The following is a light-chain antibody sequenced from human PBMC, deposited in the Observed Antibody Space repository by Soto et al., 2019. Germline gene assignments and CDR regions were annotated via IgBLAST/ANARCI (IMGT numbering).Light chain of an antibody. Sequence: EIELTQSPGTQSLSPGERATLSCRASQSVANSYLAWYQQKPGQAPRLLIYGASSRATGIPDRFSGSGSGTDFTLTISRLESEDFAVYYCQQYGTLITFGQGTRLEIK. CDR3: QQYGTLIT. J-gene: IGKJ5*01. CDR2: GAS. CDR1: QSVANSY. V-gene: IGKV3-20*01.